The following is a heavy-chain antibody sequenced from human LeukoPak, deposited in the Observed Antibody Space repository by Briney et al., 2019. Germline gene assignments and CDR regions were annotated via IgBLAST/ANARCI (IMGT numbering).Heavy chain of an antibody. CDR1: GYTFTSYD. J-gene: IGHJ5*02. V-gene: IGHV1-8*01. CDR2: MNPNSGNT. D-gene: IGHD6-13*01. Sequence: ASVKASCKASGYTFTSYDINWVRQATGQGLEWMGWMNPNSGNTGYAQKFQGRVTMTRNTSISTAYMELSSLRSEDTAVYYCARRAAAGTGRWFDPWGQGTLVTVSS. CDR3: ARRAAAGTGRWFDP.